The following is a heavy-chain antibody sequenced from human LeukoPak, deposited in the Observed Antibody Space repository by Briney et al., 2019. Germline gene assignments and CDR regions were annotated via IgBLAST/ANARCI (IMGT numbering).Heavy chain of an antibody. CDR2: IRSKAYGGTT. CDR3: TRLGYSYGYGYYYGMDV. D-gene: IGHD5-18*01. Sequence: HPGGSLRLSSTASGFTFGDYAMRWVRQAPEKGLEWVGIIRSKAYGGTTEYAASVKGRFTISRDDSKSIAYLQMNSLKTEDTAVYYCTRLGYSYGYGYYYGMDVWGQGTTVTVSS. J-gene: IGHJ6*02. V-gene: IGHV3-49*04. CDR1: GFTFGDYA.